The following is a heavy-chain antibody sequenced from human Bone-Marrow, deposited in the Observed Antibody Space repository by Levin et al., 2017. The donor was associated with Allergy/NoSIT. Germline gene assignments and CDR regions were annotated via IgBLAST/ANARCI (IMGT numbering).Heavy chain of an antibody. CDR1: GGSISSAGYH. Sequence: PSETLSLTCTVSGGSISSAGYHWTWIRQYPGKGLVWIGYISYRGSTYFTPSLKSRLTMSIDTSEQHFSLNLTSVSAADTAIYYCARLDGYSVDYWGQGALVTVSS. V-gene: IGHV4-31*03. CDR2: ISYRGST. D-gene: IGHD4-17*01. CDR3: ARLDGYSVDY. J-gene: IGHJ4*02.